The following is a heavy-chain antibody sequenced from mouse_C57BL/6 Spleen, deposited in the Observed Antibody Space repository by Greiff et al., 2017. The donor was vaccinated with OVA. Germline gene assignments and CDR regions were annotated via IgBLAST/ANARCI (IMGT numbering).Heavy chain of an antibody. CDR3: ARRGYSNSYYYAMDY. V-gene: IGHV5-17*01. CDR2: ISSGSSTI. CDR1: GFTFSDYG. Sequence: EVQLVESGGGLVKPGGSLKLSCAASGFTFSDYGMHWVRQAPEKGLEWVAYISSGSSTIYYADTVKGRFTISRDNAKHTLFLQMTSLRSEDTAMYYCARRGYSNSYYYAMDYWGQGTSVTVSS. D-gene: IGHD2-5*01. J-gene: IGHJ4*01.